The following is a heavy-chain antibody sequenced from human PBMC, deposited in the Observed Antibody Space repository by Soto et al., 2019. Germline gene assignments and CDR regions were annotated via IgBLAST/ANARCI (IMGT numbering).Heavy chain of an antibody. CDR1: GFTFSSYG. CDR3: ARSRTYYDILFDP. CDR2: IWYDGSNK. D-gene: IGHD3-9*01. V-gene: IGHV3-33*01. Sequence: AGGSLRLSCAASGFTFSSYGMHWVRQAPGKGLEWVAVIWYDGSNKYYADSVKGRFTISRDNSKNTLYLQMNSLRAEDTAVYYCARSRTYYDILFDPWGQGTLVTVPS. J-gene: IGHJ5*02.